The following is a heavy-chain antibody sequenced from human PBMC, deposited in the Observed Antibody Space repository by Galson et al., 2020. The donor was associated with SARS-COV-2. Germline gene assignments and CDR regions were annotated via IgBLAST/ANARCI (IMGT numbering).Heavy chain of an antibody. Sequence: TGGSLRLSCEASGFTFSTYGMDWVRQAPGKGLEWVAVLWYDGSNKYYADSVKGRFTISRDNSKNTLYLQLNSLRADDTAVYYCARGSSSHAFDIWGQGTMVTVSS. V-gene: IGHV3-33*01. D-gene: IGHD3-10*01. CDR3: ARGSSSHAFDI. CDR2: LWYDGSNK. CDR1: GFTFSTYG. J-gene: IGHJ3*02.